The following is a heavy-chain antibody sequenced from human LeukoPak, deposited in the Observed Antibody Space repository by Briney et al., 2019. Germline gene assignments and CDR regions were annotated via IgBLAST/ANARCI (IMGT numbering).Heavy chain of an antibody. CDR3: ARASPSDFWSGYYRYYFDY. V-gene: IGHV1-46*01. J-gene: IGHJ4*02. CDR1: GYTFTSYY. Sequence: ASVKVSCKASGYTFTSYYMHWVRQAPGQGLEWMGIINPSGGSTSYAQKFQGRVTMTRDTSTSTVYMELSRLRSDDTAVYYCARASPSDFWSGYYRYYFDYWGQGTLVTVSS. CDR2: INPSGGST. D-gene: IGHD3-3*01.